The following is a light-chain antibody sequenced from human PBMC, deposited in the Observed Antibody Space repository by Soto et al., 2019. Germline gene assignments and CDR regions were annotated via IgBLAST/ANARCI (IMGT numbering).Light chain of an antibody. CDR3: QQSYSTPLT. Sequence: DIRMTQSRSSLSLWVADIVTITCRASQSIGTYLYWYQQKPGEAPKLLIYLASNLQSGVPSRFSGSGSGTDFTLTISSLQPEDFATYYCQQSYSTPLTFGGGTKVDIK. CDR2: LAS. CDR1: QSIGTY. V-gene: IGKV1-39*01. J-gene: IGKJ4*01.